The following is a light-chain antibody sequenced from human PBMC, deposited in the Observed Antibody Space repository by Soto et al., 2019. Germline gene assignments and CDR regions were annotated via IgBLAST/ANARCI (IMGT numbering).Light chain of an antibody. CDR1: SSNIGNNY. V-gene: IGLV1-51*01. CDR3: GTWDSSLSAVV. CDR2: DSN. Sequence: QSVLTQPPSVSAAPGQKVTISCSGSSSNIGNNYVSWYQPLPGTAPKLLIYDSNKRPSGIPDRFSGSKSGTSATLGITGLQTGDEADYYCGTWDSSLSAVVFGGGTKLTVL. J-gene: IGLJ2*01.